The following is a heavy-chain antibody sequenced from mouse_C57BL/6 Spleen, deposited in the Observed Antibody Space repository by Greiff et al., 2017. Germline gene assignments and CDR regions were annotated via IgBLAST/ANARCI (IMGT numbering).Heavy chain of an antibody. CDR3: ARSRGSSYGDYAMDY. CDR2: IDPSDSYT. CDR1: GYTFTSYW. Sequence: VQLQQPGAELVMPGASVKLSCKASGYTFTSYWMHWVKQRPGQGLEWIGEIDPSDSYTNYNQKFKGKSTLTVDKSSSTAYMQLSSLTSEDSAVYYCARSRGSSYGDYAMDYWGQGTSVTVSS. D-gene: IGHD1-1*01. J-gene: IGHJ4*01. V-gene: IGHV1-69*01.